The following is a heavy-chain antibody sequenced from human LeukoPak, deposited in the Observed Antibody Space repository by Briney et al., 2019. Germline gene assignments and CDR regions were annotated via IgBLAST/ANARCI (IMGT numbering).Heavy chain of an antibody. Sequence: SETLSLTCTVSGGSISSYYWSWIRQPPGKGLEWIGYIYCSGSTNYNPSLKSRVTISVDTSKNQFSLKLSSVTAADTAVYYCARQSSGWYHDYWGQGTLVTVSS. CDR1: GGSISSYY. CDR3: ARQSSGWYHDY. CDR2: IYCSGST. V-gene: IGHV4-59*08. D-gene: IGHD6-19*01. J-gene: IGHJ4*02.